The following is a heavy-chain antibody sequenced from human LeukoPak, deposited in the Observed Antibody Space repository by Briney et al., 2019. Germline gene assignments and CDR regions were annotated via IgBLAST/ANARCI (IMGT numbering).Heavy chain of an antibody. D-gene: IGHD2-21*02. J-gene: IGHJ4*02. CDR3: ARGGGDDSAAPFDF. Sequence: RASVKVSCKASGYTFTNYYMHWVRQAPGQGFEWMGIIKVSGGSTSYAQKFQGRVTMTRDTSTSTVYMELRSLRSEDTAVYYCARGGGDDSAAPFDFWGQGALVTVSS. CDR1: GYTFTNYY. CDR2: IKVSGGST. V-gene: IGHV1-46*01.